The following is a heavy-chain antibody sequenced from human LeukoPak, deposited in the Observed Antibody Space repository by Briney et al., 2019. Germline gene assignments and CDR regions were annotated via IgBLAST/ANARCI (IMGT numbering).Heavy chain of an antibody. J-gene: IGHJ4*02. Sequence: ASETLSLTCTVSGGSISSSSYYWGWIRQPPGKGLEWIGSIYYSGSTYYNPSLKSRVTISVDTSKNQFSLKLSSVTAADTAVYYCARGGGWLQSEVDYWGQGTLVTVSS. CDR3: ARGGGWLQSEVDY. D-gene: IGHD5-24*01. CDR2: IYYSGST. CDR1: GGSISSSSYY. V-gene: IGHV4-39*07.